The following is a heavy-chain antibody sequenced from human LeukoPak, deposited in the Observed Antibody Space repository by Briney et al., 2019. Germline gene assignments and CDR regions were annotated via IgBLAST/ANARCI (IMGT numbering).Heavy chain of an antibody. CDR1: GGPISNYY. Sequence: SETLSLTCTVSGGPISNYYWNWIRQPPGKRLEWIGSVYHSGNTNYNPSLGSRVTMSVDTSENQFSLKLNSVTATDTAVYYCARRISGDYGNWLDPWGQGTLVTVSS. V-gene: IGHV4-59*01. CDR3: ARRISGDYGNWLDP. CDR2: VYHSGNT. J-gene: IGHJ5*02. D-gene: IGHD4-17*01.